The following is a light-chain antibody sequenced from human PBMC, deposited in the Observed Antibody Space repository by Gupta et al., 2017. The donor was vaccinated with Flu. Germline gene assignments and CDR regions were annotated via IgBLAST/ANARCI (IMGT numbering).Light chain of an antibody. J-gene: IGKJ2*03. Sequence: DYQLSQCPSFLPASVGDRVTITCRPSQGISRYSAWYQQTPGKAPNLLIYGASTLKSGVPSRFSGSGSGTEFTLTISSLQLEDFATYCCQQRNLYPHSFGQGTKLEI. CDR2: GAS. CDR3: QQRNLYPHS. CDR1: QGISRY. V-gene: IGKV1-9*01.